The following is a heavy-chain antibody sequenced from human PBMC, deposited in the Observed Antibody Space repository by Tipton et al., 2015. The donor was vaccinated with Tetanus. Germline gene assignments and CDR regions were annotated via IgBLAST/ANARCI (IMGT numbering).Heavy chain of an antibody. D-gene: IGHD3-9*01. V-gene: IGHV5-51*01. Sequence: QLVQPGAEVKKPGESLKISCKPSGYNFTIYWIGWVRLMPGKGLEWMGVINPTDYQTSYNPSFEGHVTISADRSINTAYLQWNSLQTSDTAMYFCARRRSAILSGSYHWYFDIWGRGTLVTVSS. CDR3: ARRRSAILSGSYHWYFDI. CDR1: GYNFTIYW. CDR2: INPTDYQT. J-gene: IGHJ2*01.